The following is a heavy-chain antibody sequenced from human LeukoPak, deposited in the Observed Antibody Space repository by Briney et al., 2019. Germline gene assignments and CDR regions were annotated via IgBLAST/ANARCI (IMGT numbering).Heavy chain of an antibody. CDR1: GGSISSYY. CDR2: IYTSGST. J-gene: IGHJ6*03. CDR3: ARTEAPAYYYYMDV. Sequence: SETLSLTCTVSGGSISSYYSSWIRQPAGKGLEWIGRIYTSGSTNYNPSLKSRVTMSVDTSKNQFSLKLSSVTAADTAVYYCARTEAPAYYYYMDVWGKGTTVTVSS. V-gene: IGHV4-4*07. D-gene: IGHD1-14*01.